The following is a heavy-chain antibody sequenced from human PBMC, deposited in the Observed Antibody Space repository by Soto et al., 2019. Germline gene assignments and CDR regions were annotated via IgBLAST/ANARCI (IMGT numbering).Heavy chain of an antibody. CDR3: VRYDRINMKPYSPEGFHI. Sequence: LSLTCTVSGDSISSSNSHWGWTRQPPGKGLEYIGSVYYGGAIFYSGNIYYNPSLKSRVTISVDTSKNQFSLRLSSVTAADTGVYYCVRYDRINMKPYSPEGFHIWGQGTMVTVS. V-gene: IGHV4-39*01. CDR2: VYYGGAIFYSGNI. D-gene: IGHD3-3*02. CDR1: GDSISSSNSH. J-gene: IGHJ3*02.